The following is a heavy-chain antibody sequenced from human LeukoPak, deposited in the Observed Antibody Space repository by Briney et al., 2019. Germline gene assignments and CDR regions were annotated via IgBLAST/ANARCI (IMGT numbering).Heavy chain of an antibody. V-gene: IGHV4-39*07. Sequence: PSETLSLTCTVSGGSISSSSYYWGWIRQPPGKGLEWIGSIYYSGSTYYNPSLKSRVTISVDTSKNQFSLKLSSVTAADTAVYYRARDPVLYCSSTSCYKGNWFDPWGQGTLVTVSS. D-gene: IGHD2-2*02. CDR1: GGSISSSSYY. CDR2: IYYSGST. CDR3: ARDPVLYCSSTSCYKGNWFDP. J-gene: IGHJ5*02.